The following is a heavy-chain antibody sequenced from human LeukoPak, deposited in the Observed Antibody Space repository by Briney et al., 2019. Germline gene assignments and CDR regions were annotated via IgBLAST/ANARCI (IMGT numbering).Heavy chain of an antibody. CDR1: GFTFSSYS. Sequence: KTGGSLRLSCAASGFTFSSYSMNWVRQAPGKGLEWVSSISGSSSYIYYADSVKGRFTISRDNSKNTLYLQMSSLKGEDTAVYYCARDGPAVIFFGYLEYWGQGTLVTVSS. V-gene: IGHV3-21*01. CDR2: ISGSSSYI. D-gene: IGHD2-21*01. J-gene: IGHJ4*02. CDR3: ARDGPAVIFFGYLEY.